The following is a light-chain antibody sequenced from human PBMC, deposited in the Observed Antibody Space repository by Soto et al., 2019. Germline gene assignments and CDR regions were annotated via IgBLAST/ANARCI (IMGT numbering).Light chain of an antibody. Sequence: DIQMTQSPSSLSASVGDRVTITCQASQDISNYLNWYQQKPGKAPKLLIYDASNLETGVPSRFSGSGSGTEFTFTISSLQPEDIGTYYCQQYDNIPFTFGPGTKVNIK. CDR2: DAS. J-gene: IGKJ3*01. V-gene: IGKV1-33*01. CDR3: QQYDNIPFT. CDR1: QDISNY.